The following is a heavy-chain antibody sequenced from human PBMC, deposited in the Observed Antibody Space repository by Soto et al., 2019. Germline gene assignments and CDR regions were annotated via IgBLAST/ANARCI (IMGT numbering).Heavy chain of an antibody. CDR3: ARVFPSFDWLLSRHNWFDP. CDR2: INHSGST. D-gene: IGHD3-9*01. V-gene: IGHV4-34*01. CDR1: GGSFSGYY. J-gene: IGHJ5*02. Sequence: SETLSLTCAVYGGSFSGYYWSWIRQPPGKGLEWIGEINHSGSTNYNPSLKSRVTISVDTSKNQFSLKLSSVTAADTAVYYCARVFPSFDWLLSRHNWFDPWGQGTLVTVSS.